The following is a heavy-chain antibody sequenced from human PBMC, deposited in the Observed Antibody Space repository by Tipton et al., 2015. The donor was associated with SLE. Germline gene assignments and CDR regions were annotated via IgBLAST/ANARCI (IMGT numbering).Heavy chain of an antibody. CDR2: IWYDGSNK. V-gene: IGHV3-30*02. Sequence: QLVQSGGGLVRPGESLRLSCAASGFTFSNYGMHWVRQAPGRGLEPVAFIWYDGSNKDYAESVKGRFTISRDNSKNTLYLQMNSLRVDDTAVYYCAKSDAMDVWGQGTTVTVSS. CDR1: GFTFSNYG. J-gene: IGHJ6*02. CDR3: AKSDAMDV.